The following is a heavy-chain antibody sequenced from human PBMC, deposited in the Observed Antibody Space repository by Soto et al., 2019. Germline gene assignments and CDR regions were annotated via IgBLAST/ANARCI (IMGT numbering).Heavy chain of an antibody. CDR3: ARTNREYSSSSSYYYYGMDV. J-gene: IGHJ6*02. Sequence: ESGPTLVNPTQTLTLTCTFSGFSLSTSGMCVSWIRQPPGKALEWLALIDWDDDKYYSTSLKTRLTISKDTSKNQVVLTMTNMDPVDTATYYCARTNREYSSSSSYYYYGMDVWGQGTTVTVSS. CDR1: GFSLSTSGMC. CDR2: IDWDDDK. V-gene: IGHV2-70*01. D-gene: IGHD6-6*01.